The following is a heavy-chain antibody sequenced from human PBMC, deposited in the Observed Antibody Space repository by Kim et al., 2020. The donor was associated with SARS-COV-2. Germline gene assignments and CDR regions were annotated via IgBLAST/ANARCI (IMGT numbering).Heavy chain of an antibody. D-gene: IGHD5-12*01. Sequence: GGSLRLSCAASGFTVSSNYMSWVRQAPGKGLEWVSVIYSGGSTYYADSVKGRFTISRDNSKNTLYLQMNSLRAEDMAVYYCAREGDGYKRYYYYGMDVWGQGTTVTVSS. CDR2: IYSGGST. V-gene: IGHV3-53*01. CDR1: GFTVSSNY. J-gene: IGHJ6*02. CDR3: AREGDGYKRYYYYGMDV.